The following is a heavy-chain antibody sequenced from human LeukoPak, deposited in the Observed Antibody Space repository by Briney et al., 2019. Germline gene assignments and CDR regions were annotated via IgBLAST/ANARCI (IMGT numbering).Heavy chain of an antibody. CDR2: ISPSGDKT. V-gene: IGHV3-23*01. J-gene: IGHJ4*02. D-gene: IGHD3-10*01. CDR3: ARGRQVRGLFISHDY. Sequence: GGSLRLSCAASGFTFGGYAMSWVRQTPGRGLEWVSGISPSGDKTDYADSVKGRFTISRDNSKNTMYLRMNSLRAEDTAIYYCARGRQVRGLFISHDYWGQGNLVTVSS. CDR1: GFTFGGYA.